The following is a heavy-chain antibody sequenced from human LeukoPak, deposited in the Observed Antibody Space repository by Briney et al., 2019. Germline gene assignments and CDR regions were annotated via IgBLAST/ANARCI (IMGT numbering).Heavy chain of an antibody. Sequence: SETLSLTCTVSGGSISSSSYYWGWIRQPPGKGLEWIGSIYYSGSTYYNPSLKSRVTISVDTSKNQFSLKLSSVTAADTAVYYCASGYSDYYDSSGYYYAPEDWGQGTLATVSS. CDR3: ASGYSDYYDSSGYYYAPED. CDR2: IYYSGST. CDR1: GGSISSSSYY. J-gene: IGHJ4*02. D-gene: IGHD3-22*01. V-gene: IGHV4-39*07.